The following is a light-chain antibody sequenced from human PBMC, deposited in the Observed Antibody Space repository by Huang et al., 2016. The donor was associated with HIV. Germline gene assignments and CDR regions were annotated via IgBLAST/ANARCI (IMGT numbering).Light chain of an antibody. V-gene: IGKV4-1*01. Sequence: DIVMTQSPDSLAVSLGESATINCKSSQSVLYSSNNKNYLAWYQQKPGHPPKLLIYWASTRESGVPYRFSGSGSGTDFTLTISSLQAEDVAVYYCQQYYSTPITFGPGTKVDIK. CDR2: WAS. J-gene: IGKJ3*01. CDR1: QSVLYSSNNKNY. CDR3: QQYYSTPIT.